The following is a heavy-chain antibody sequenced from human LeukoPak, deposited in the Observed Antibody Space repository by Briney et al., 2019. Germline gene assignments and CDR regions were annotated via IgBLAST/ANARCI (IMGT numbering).Heavy chain of an antibody. D-gene: IGHD6-13*01. CDR2: ISSISSYT. J-gene: IGHJ4*02. Sequence: GSLRLSCVVSGIPFSDYYMNWIRQAPGKGLEWISYISSISSYTDYADSVKGRFTISRDNAKSALYLQMNSLSLEDTAVYYCAAGTAADFWGQGTLVTVSS. CDR1: GIPFSDYY. V-gene: IGHV3-11*03. CDR3: AAGTAADF.